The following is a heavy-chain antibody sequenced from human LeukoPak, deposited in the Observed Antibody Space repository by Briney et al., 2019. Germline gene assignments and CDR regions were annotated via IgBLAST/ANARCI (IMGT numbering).Heavy chain of an antibody. J-gene: IGHJ5*02. V-gene: IGHV6-1*01. D-gene: IGHD3-10*01. Sequence: SQTLSLTCAISGDIASRNTAGWNWIRQSPSRGLEWLGRTYYRSKLYSDFAPSVRNRITINPDTSKNQFSLKLSSVTAADTAVYYCARGNFRYYGSGSLDPWGQGTLVTVSS. CDR2: TYYRSKLYS. CDR1: GDIASRNTAG. CDR3: ARGNFRYYGSGSLDP.